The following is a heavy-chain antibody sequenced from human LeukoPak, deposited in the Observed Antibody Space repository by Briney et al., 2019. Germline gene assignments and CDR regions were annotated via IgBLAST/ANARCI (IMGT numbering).Heavy chain of an antibody. J-gene: IGHJ5*02. CDR2: INHSGST. V-gene: IGHV4-34*01. Sequence: SETLSLTCAVYGGSFSGYYWSWIRQPPGKGLEWIGEINHSGSTNYNPSLKSRVTISVDTSKNQFSLKLSSVTAADTAVYYCARGGFSDNWFDPWGQGTLVTVSS. CDR1: GGSFSGYY. D-gene: IGHD2-15*01. CDR3: ARGGFSDNWFDP.